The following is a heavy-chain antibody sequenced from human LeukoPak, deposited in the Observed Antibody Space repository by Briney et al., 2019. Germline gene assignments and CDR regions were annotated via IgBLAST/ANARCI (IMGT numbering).Heavy chain of an antibody. V-gene: IGHV1-18*01. D-gene: IGHD3-3*01. CDR3: ARGEAYDFWSGYYTYYFDY. J-gene: IGHJ4*02. CDR1: GYTFTSYG. CDR2: ISAYNGNT. Sequence: ASVKVSCKASGYTFTSYGISWVRQAPGQGLEWMGWISAYNGNTNYAQKLQGRVTMTTDTSTSTAYMELRSLRSDDTAVYYCARGEAYDFWSGYYTYYFDYWGQETLVTVSS.